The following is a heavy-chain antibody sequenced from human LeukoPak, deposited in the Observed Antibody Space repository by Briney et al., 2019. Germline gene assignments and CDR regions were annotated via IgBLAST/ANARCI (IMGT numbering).Heavy chain of an antibody. D-gene: IGHD3-10*01. J-gene: IGHJ6*04. V-gene: IGHV4-59*01. Sequence: PSETLSLTCTVSGGSINSYYWNWIRQPPGKGLEWIGYIYYSGSTNYNPSLKSRVTISVDTSKNQFSLKLSSVTAADTAVYYCAREPHSMKYYYGSGSLAGILDVWGKGTTVTVSS. CDR3: AREPHSMKYYYGSGSLAGILDV. CDR2: IYYSGST. CDR1: GGSINSYY.